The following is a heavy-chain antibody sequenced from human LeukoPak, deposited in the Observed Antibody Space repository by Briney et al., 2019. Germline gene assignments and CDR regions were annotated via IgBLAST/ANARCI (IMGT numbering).Heavy chain of an antibody. V-gene: IGHV3-23*01. CDR1: EFTFSSYA. Sequence: PGGSLRLSCAASEFTFSSYAMSWVRQAPGKGLEWVSAISDGSVNTYYADSVKGRFSISRDNSKNTLYLQMNSLRAEDTAVYYCAKDYYDSSGYYRGFDYWGQGTLVTVSS. J-gene: IGHJ4*02. CDR3: AKDYYDSSGYYRGFDY. CDR2: ISDGSVNT. D-gene: IGHD3-22*01.